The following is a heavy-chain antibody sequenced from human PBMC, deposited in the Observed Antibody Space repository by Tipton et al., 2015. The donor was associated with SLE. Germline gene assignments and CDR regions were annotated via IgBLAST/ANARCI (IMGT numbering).Heavy chain of an antibody. J-gene: IGHJ4*02. CDR2: IYSSGGT. V-gene: IGHV4-34*10. CDR3: ARGGGSYYDY. CDR1: GGSFSGYY. Sequence: TLSLTCSVYGGSFSGYYWSWIRQPPGKGLEWLGSIYSSGGTYYNPSLKSRVTISVDTSKNQFYLRVNSVTAADTAVYYCARGGGSYYDYWGQGTLVTVSS. D-gene: IGHD1-26*01.